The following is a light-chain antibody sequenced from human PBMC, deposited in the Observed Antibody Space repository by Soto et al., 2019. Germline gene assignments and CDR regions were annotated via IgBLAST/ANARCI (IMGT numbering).Light chain of an antibody. CDR2: DVS. J-gene: IGLJ1*01. Sequence: SLLPQPASVSGSPGQSITLSCPGTSSDVGAYNYVSWYQQDPGKAPKVMIYDVSNRPSGVSHRFSASKSGNTASLTISGLQADHEAAYYCTSYTTTTTYVFGTGTKVTVL. V-gene: IGLV2-14*01. CDR1: SSDVGAYNY. CDR3: TSYTTTTTYV.